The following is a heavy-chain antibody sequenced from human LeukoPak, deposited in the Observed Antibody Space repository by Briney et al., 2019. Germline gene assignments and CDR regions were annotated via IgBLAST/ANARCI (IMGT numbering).Heavy chain of an antibody. Sequence: PGKSLRLSCDASGFILSSYAIHWVRQAPGKWLEWVGIISSDGKKKFYADSLKGRFTMAKDNSKSTLYLQMNSLRADDTAVYYCARAAGEEGPDFDFWGQGTLVTVSS. CDR2: ISSDGKKK. CDR1: GFILSSYA. V-gene: IGHV3-30*04. D-gene: IGHD3-10*01. J-gene: IGHJ4*02. CDR3: ARAAGEEGPDFDF.